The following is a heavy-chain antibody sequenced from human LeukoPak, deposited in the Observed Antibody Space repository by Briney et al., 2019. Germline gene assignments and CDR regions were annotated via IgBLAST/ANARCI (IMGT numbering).Heavy chain of an antibody. CDR2: ISSSGSTI. Sequence: GGSLRLSCAASGFTFSSYEMNWVRQAPGKGLEWVSYISSSGSTIYYADSVKGRFTISRDNAKNSLYLQMNSLRAEDTAVYYCARASIDYYYYYMDVWGKGTTVTISS. CDR1: GFTFSSYE. J-gene: IGHJ6*03. V-gene: IGHV3-48*03. D-gene: IGHD2-15*01. CDR3: ARASIDYYYYYMDV.